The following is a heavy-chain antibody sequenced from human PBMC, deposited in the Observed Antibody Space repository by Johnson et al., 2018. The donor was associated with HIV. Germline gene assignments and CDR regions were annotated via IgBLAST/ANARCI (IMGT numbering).Heavy chain of an antibody. V-gene: IGHV3-30*18. Sequence: QVQLVESGGGLVQPGGSLRLSCAASGFTFSSFGMHWVRQAPGKGLEWMAVISSAGTAKYYADSVKGRFTISRDNSKNTLYLQMNSLRAEDTAVYYCAKDRLYGGNLDAFDIWGQGTMVTVSS. CDR1: GFTFSSFG. J-gene: IGHJ3*02. CDR3: AKDRLYGGNLDAFDI. CDR2: ISSAGTAK. D-gene: IGHD4-23*01.